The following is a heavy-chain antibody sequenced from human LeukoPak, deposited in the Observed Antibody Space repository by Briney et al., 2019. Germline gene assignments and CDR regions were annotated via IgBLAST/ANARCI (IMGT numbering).Heavy chain of an antibody. J-gene: IGHJ5*02. CDR2: IIPIFGTA. Sequence: ASVKVSCKASGGTFSNYAISWVRQAPGQGLEWMGGIIPIFGTANYAEKFQGRVTINADESTSTAHMELSSLRSEDTAVYYCARVGCGMSSISCYWLDPWGQGTLVTVSS. V-gene: IGHV1-69*13. CDR3: ARVGCGMSSISCYWLDP. CDR1: GGTFSNYA. D-gene: IGHD2-2*01.